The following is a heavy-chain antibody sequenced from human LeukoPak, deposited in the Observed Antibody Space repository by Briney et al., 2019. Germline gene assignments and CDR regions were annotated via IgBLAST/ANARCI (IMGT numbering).Heavy chain of an antibody. Sequence: PSETLSLTCAVYGGSSGDYYWSWIRQPPGKGLEWIGEINHIGSTNYNPSLKSRVTISIDTSKNQFSLKLTSVTAADTAVYYCARHVRTSYSGSLSKFDIWGQGTMVTVSS. J-gene: IGHJ3*02. CDR2: INHIGST. V-gene: IGHV4-34*01. CDR3: ARHVRTSYSGSLSKFDI. CDR1: GGSSGDYY. D-gene: IGHD1-26*01.